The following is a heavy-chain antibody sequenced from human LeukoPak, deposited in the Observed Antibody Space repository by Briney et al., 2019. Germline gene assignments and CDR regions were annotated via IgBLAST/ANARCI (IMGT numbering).Heavy chain of an antibody. CDR2: INHSGST. CDR1: GGSFSGCY. CDR3: ARGPIVTSAFDI. J-gene: IGHJ3*02. Sequence: PSETLSLTCAVYGGSFSGCYWSWIRQPPGKGLEWIGEINHSGSTNYNPSLKSRVTISVDTSKNQFSLKLSSVTAADTAVYYCARGPIVTSAFDIWGQGTMVTVSS. V-gene: IGHV4-34*01. D-gene: IGHD1-26*01.